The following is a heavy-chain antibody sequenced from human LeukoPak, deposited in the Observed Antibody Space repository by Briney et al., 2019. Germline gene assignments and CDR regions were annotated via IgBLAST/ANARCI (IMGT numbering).Heavy chain of an antibody. Sequence: ASGFTFSNYAMTXVRQAPGKGLEWVSAISGGGGTTYYADSVKDRFTISRDISKNTLYLQMNSLRAGDTAVYYCAKVRGIVVLPVSDYWGQGTLVTVSS. CDR3: AKVRGIVVLPVSDY. CDR1: GFTFSNYA. CDR2: ISGGGGTT. J-gene: IGHJ4*02. V-gene: IGHV3-23*01. D-gene: IGHD2-2*01.